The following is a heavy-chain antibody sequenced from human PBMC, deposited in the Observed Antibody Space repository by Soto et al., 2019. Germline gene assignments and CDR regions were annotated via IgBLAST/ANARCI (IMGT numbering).Heavy chain of an antibody. J-gene: IGHJ5*02. V-gene: IGHV4-31*11. CDR3: ARLRIATNNYKWFDP. D-gene: IGHD2-21*01. CDR1: GGSFSGNYY. CDR2: IYVTGAV. Sequence: SETLSLTCAVYGGSFSGNYYWSWIRQVPGKGLEWIGHIYVTGAVDYNPSLRDRSTISQDTSERQFSLNLRLVTAADTAVYYCARLRIATNNYKWFDPWGQGTLVTVSS.